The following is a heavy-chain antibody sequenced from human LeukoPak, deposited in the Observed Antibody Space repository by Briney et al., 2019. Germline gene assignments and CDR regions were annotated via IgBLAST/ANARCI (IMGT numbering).Heavy chain of an antibody. CDR2: IYYSGST. J-gene: IGHJ4*02. CDR3: AREGKNYYDSSGYYPDY. V-gene: IGHV4-30-4*01. CDR1: GGSISSGDYY. Sequence: SQTLSLTCTVSGGSISSGDYYWSWIRQPPGKGLEWIGYIYYSGSTYYNPSLKSRVTISVDTSKNQFSLKLSSVTAADTAVYYCAREGKNYYDSSGYYPDYWGQGTLVTVCS. D-gene: IGHD3-22*01.